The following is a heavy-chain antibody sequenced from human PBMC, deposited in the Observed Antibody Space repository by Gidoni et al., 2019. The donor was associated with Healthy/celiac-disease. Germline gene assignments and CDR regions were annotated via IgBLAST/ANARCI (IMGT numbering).Heavy chain of an antibody. J-gene: IGHJ4*02. CDR3: ARGSKDYGGPFFDY. V-gene: IGHV3-64*01. D-gene: IGHD4-17*01. Sequence: EVQLVESGGGLVQPGGSLRLSCAASGFTFSSYAMHWVRQAPGKGLEYVSAISSNGGSTYYANSVKGRFTISRDNSKNTLYLQMGSLRAEDMAVYYCARGSKDYGGPFFDYWGQGTLVTVSS. CDR2: ISSNGGST. CDR1: GFTFSSYA.